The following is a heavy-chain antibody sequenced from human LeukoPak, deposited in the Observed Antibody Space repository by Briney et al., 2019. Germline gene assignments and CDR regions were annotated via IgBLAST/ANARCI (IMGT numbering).Heavy chain of an antibody. V-gene: IGHV3-53*01. CDR3: ARGLGYGSGPVDH. CDR1: GFTVSTNY. D-gene: IGHD3-10*01. CDR2: IYSDGTT. Sequence: PGGSLRLSCAASGFTVSTNYMTWVRQAPGKGLEWVSVIYSDGTTYYADSVKGRFTISRDSSKNTVYLQMNSLRAEDTAVYYCARGLGYGSGPVDHWGQGTLVTLSS. J-gene: IGHJ4*02.